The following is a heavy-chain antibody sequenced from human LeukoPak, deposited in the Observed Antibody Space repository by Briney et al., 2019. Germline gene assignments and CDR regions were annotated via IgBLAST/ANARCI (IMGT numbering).Heavy chain of an antibody. V-gene: IGHV4-61*02. Sequence: SQTLSLTCTVSGGSISSGSYYWSWIRQPAGKGLQWIGRIYTSGSTNYNPSLKSRVTISVGTSKNQFSLKLSSVTAADTAVYYCARDGSSGWTDAFDIWGQGTMVTVSS. CDR1: GGSISSGSYY. J-gene: IGHJ3*02. CDR2: IYTSGST. CDR3: ARDGSSGWTDAFDI. D-gene: IGHD6-19*01.